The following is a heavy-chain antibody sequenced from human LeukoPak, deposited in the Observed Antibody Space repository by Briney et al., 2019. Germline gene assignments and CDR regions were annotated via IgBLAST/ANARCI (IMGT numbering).Heavy chain of an antibody. CDR2: IRSKANSYAT. V-gene: IGHV3-73*01. CDR1: GFTFSGSA. D-gene: IGHD1-26*01. Sequence: PGGSLGLSCAASGFTFSGSAMHWVRQASGKGLEWVGRIRSKANSYATAYAASVKGRFTISRDDSKNTAYLQMNSLKTEDTAVYYCTSYSGSYYDFIDYWGQGTLVTVSS. CDR3: TSYSGSYYDFIDY. J-gene: IGHJ4*02.